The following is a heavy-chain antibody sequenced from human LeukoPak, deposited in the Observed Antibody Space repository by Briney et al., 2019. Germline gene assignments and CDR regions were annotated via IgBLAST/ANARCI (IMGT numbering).Heavy chain of an antibody. CDR3: ARLEGYCSSTSCYEVNWFDP. Sequence: ASVKVSCKASGYTFTSYGISWVRQAPGQGLEWMGWISAYNGNTNYAQKLQGRVNTSTSTAYMELRSLRSDDTAVYYCARLEGYCSSTSCYEVNWFDPWGQGTLVTVSS. J-gene: IGHJ5*02. CDR2: ISAYNGNT. D-gene: IGHD2-2*01. V-gene: IGHV1-18*01. CDR1: GYTFTSYG.